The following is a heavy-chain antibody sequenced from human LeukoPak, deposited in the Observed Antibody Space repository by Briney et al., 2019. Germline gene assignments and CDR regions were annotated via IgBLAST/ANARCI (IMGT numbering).Heavy chain of an antibody. J-gene: IGHJ5*02. Sequence: GGSLRLSCAASGFTFSSYAMSWVRQAPGKRLEWVSGINWNGGITAYADSVKGRFTISRDNAKNSLYLQMNSLRAEDTAVYYCARERGAVGWFDPWGQGTLVTVSS. D-gene: IGHD4/OR15-4a*01. CDR1: GFTFSSYA. V-gene: IGHV3-20*04. CDR2: INWNGGIT. CDR3: ARERGAVGWFDP.